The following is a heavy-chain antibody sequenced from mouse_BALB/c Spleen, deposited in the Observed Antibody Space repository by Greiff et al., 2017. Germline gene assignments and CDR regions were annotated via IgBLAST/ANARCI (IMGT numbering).Heavy chain of an antibody. D-gene: IGHD2-10*02. CDR3: ARKRYGNPMDY. J-gene: IGHJ4*01. CDR2: ISSGGSYT. CDR1: GFTFSSYA. V-gene: IGHV5-9-4*01. Sequence: DVMLVESGGGLVKPGGSLKLSCAASGFTFSSYAMSWVRQSPEKRLEWVAEISSGGSYTYYPDTVTGRFTISRDNAKNTLYLEMSSLRSEDTAMYYCARKRYGNPMDYWGQGTSVTVSS.